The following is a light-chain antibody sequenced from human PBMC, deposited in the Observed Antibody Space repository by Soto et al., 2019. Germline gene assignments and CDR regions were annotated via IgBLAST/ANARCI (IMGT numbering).Light chain of an antibody. V-gene: IGKV1-5*03. J-gene: IGKJ2*01. CDR1: QSVSSW. CDR3: QQYKSHSS. Sequence: DIQMTQSPSTLSASVGDIVTITCRASQSVSSWLAWYQQKPGKAPKLLISKASTLESGVPSRFSGSESGTEFTLTISSLQPDDFASYYCQQYKSHSSFGQGTKLEIK. CDR2: KAS.